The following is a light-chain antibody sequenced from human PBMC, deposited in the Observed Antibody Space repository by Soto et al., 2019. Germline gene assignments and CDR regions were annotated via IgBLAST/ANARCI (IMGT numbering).Light chain of an antibody. V-gene: IGLV1-44*01. CDR1: NSNVGSNA. J-gene: IGLJ3*02. CDR2: SNN. CDR3: AAWDDRLNGRM. Sequence: QSVLTQPPSASGTPGQRVTISCSGSNSNVGSNAVSWYQHLPGTAPKLLIYSNNERPSGVPDRFSGSKSGASASLAIIGLQSEDEGDYYCAAWDDRLNGRMFGGGTKLTVL.